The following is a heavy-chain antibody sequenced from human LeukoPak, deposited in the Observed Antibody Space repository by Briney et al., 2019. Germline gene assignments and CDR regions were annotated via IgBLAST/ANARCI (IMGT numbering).Heavy chain of an antibody. V-gene: IGHV4-34*01. CDR1: GGSFSGYC. CDR2: INHSGST. CDR3: ARGIRSYYDSSGIYYFDY. D-gene: IGHD3-22*01. Sequence: KPSETLSLACAVYGGSFSGYCWSWIRQPPGKGLEWIGEINHSGSTNYNPSLKSRVTISVDTSKNQFSLKLSSVTAADTAVYYCARGIRSYYDSSGIYYFDYWGQGTLVTVSS. J-gene: IGHJ4*02.